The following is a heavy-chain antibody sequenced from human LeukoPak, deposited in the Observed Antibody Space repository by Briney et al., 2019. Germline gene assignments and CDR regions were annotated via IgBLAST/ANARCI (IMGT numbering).Heavy chain of an antibody. CDR3: ARGFDWLLSSYFDY. J-gene: IGHJ4*02. CDR2: ISYSGST. Sequence: SETRSLTCTLSAGSVSSGSYYWSWIRQPPGKGLEWIGYISYSGSTNYNPSLKSRVTISVDTSKNPFSLQLSSVTAADTAVYYCARGFDWLLSSYFDYWGQGTLVTVSS. D-gene: IGHD3-9*01. V-gene: IGHV4-61*01. CDR1: AGSVSSGSYY.